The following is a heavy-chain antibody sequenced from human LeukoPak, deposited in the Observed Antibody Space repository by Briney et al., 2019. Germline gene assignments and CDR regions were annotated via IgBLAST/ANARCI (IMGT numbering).Heavy chain of an antibody. CDR3: ARGRLLGSPWFFDY. J-gene: IGHJ4*02. Sequence: SETLSLTCAVYGGSFSGYYWSWIRQPPGKGLEWIGEINHSGSTNYNPSLKSRVTISVDTSKNQFSLKLSSVTAADTAVYYCARGRLLGSPWFFDYWGQGTLVTVSS. CDR1: GGSFSGYY. D-gene: IGHD3-16*01. V-gene: IGHV4-34*01. CDR2: INHSGST.